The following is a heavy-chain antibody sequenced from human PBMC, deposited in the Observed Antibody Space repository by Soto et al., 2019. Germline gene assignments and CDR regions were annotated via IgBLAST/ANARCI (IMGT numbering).Heavy chain of an antibody. J-gene: IGHJ4*02. Sequence: PGGSRRLSCAASGFTFSNAWMSWVRQAPGKGLEWIGRIKTNSDGGTVDYASPVKGRFTISRDDSKSMLYLDLNSLKTEDTGVYFCATVYCATTSCYAPFDYWGKGTLVTVSS. D-gene: IGHD2-2*01. CDR1: GFTFSNAW. CDR2: IKTNSDGGTV. V-gene: IGHV3-15*01. CDR3: ATVYCATTSCYAPFDY.